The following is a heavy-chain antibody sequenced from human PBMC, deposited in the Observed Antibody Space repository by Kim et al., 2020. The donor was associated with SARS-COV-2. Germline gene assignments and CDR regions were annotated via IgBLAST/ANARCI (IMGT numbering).Heavy chain of an antibody. J-gene: IGHJ5*02. Sequence: SETLSLTCTVSGGSISSGGYYWSWIRQHPGKGLEWIGYIYYSGSTYYNPSLKSRVTISVDTSKNQFSLKLSSVTAADTAVYYCARGPLNSSSWYLMIGGNWFDPWGQGTLVTVSS. D-gene: IGHD6-13*01. CDR1: GGSISSGGYY. CDR2: IYYSGST. V-gene: IGHV4-31*03. CDR3: ARGPLNSSSWYLMIGGNWFDP.